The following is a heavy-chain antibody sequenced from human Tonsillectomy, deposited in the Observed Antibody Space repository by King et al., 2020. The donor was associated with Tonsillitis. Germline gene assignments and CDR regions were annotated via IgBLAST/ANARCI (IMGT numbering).Heavy chain of an antibody. V-gene: IGHV3-23*04. D-gene: IGHD6-19*01. CDR1: GFTFTSYA. CDR3: AKGGEAVAVWFDP. CDR2: ISGSGAST. J-gene: IGHJ5*02. Sequence: VQLVESGGGLVQPGGSLRLSCATSGFTFTSYAMSWVRQAPGKGLEWVSAISGSGASTNYADSVKGRFAISRDNSKNTLYLQMNSLRAEDTVVYYCAKGGEAVAVWFDPWGQGTLVTVSS.